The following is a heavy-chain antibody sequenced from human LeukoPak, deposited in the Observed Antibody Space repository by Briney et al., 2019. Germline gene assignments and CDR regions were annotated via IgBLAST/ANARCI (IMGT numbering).Heavy chain of an antibody. CDR1: GFSFSNYW. J-gene: IGHJ6*03. D-gene: IGHD5-24*01. Sequence: GGSLRLSCAASGFSFSNYWMHWVREVPEKGLEWVSRIKSDGTSATYAGSVNGRFTISRDNAEDTLYLQMNSLRAEDTAIYYCARDRDGPNYYMDVWGKGTTVTVSS. CDR2: IKSDGTSA. V-gene: IGHV3-74*01. CDR3: ARDRDGPNYYMDV.